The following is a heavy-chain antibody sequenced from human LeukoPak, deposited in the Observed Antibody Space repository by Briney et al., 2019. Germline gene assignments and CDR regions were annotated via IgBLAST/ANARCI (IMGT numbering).Heavy chain of an antibody. CDR1: GGSISSSSYY. Sequence: SETLSLTCTVSGGSISSSSYYWGWIRQPPGKGLEWIGSIYYSGSTYYNPSLKSRVTISRDNAKNTVYLQMKSLRAEDTAVYYCAKGGGYEAQYYYYYLDVWGKGTTVTISS. V-gene: IGHV4-39*01. CDR3: AKGGGYEAQYYYYYLDV. D-gene: IGHD5-12*01. CDR2: IYYSGST. J-gene: IGHJ6*03.